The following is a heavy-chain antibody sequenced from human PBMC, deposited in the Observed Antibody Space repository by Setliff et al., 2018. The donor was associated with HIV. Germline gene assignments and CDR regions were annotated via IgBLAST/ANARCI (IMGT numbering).Heavy chain of an antibody. CDR1: AFIFSSYG. Sequence: QPSETLSLSCEASAFIFSSYGMRWVRQAPGKGLEWVANIKQDGSEKYYVDSVKGRFTISRDNAKNSLSLQMNSLRAEDTALYYCAGGSGSYYNALDYWGQGTLVTVSS. D-gene: IGHD3-10*01. V-gene: IGHV3-7*03. CDR2: IKQDGSEK. CDR3: AGGSGSYYNALDY. J-gene: IGHJ4*02.